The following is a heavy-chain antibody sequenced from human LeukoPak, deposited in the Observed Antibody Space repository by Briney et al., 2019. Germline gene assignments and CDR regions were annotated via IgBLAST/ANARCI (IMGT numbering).Heavy chain of an antibody. Sequence: ASVKVSCKASGYTFTSYDINWVRQATGQGLEWMGWMNPNSGNTGYAQKFQGRVTMTRNTSISTAYMELSSLRSEDTAVYYCAYFGQYSCGSNWFDPWGQGTLVTVSS. J-gene: IGHJ5*02. D-gene: IGHD5-18*01. CDR1: GYTFTSYD. V-gene: IGHV1-8*01. CDR2: MNPNSGNT. CDR3: AYFGQYSCGSNWFDP.